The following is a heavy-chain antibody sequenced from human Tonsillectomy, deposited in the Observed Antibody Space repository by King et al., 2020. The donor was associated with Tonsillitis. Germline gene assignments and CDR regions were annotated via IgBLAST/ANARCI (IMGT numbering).Heavy chain of an antibody. CDR1: GGSFSDYH. CDR2: INHGGST. D-gene: IGHD2-2*01. Sequence: VQLQQWGAGLLKPSETLSLTCTVYGGSFSDYHWSWIRQPPGKGLEWIVQINHGGSTNYNPSLKSRVTMSVDTSKSQFSLKLDSVTAADTAVYYCGRYCSSTSCYHYGDAFDIWGQGTMVTVSS. J-gene: IGHJ3*02. V-gene: IGHV4-34*01. CDR3: GRYCSSTSCYHYGDAFDI.